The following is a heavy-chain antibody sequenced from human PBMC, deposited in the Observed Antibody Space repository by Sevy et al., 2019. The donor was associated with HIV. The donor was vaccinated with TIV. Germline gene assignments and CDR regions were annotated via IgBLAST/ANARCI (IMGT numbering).Heavy chain of an antibody. V-gene: IGHV3-49*03. CDR1: AFRFSDYA. CDR3: TRLRGTISAYYYFGMDV. J-gene: IGHJ6*02. D-gene: IGHD3-9*01. Sequence: GGSLRLSCITSAFRFSDYALTWLRQAPGKGLEWVGFIRSKTFGGTTEYAASVKGRFTISRDESKSIAYLEMNSLKTEDTAIYYCTRLRGTISAYYYFGMDVWGQGATVTVSS. CDR2: IRSKTFGGTT.